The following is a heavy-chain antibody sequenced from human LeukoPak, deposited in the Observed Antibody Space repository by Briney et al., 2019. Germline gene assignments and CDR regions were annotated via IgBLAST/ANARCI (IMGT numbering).Heavy chain of an antibody. CDR3: AKGAFGRPFSDAFDI. V-gene: IGHV3-23*01. Sequence: GGSLRLSCAASGFTFSSYAMSWVRQAPGKGLEWVSGLSGSGGSIYYADSVKGRFTISGDNSKNTLYLQMNSLRAEDTAVYYCAKGAFGRPFSDAFDIWGRGTVVTVSS. CDR1: GFTFSSYA. D-gene: IGHD3-10*01. J-gene: IGHJ3*02. CDR2: LSGSGGSI.